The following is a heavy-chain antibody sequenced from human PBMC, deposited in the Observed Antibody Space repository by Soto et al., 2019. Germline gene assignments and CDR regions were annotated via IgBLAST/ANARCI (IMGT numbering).Heavy chain of an antibody. Sequence: PGGSLRLSCAASGFTFSSYWMSWVRQAPGKGLEWVANIKQDGSEKYYVDSVKGRFTISRDNAKNSLYLQMNSLRAEDTAVYYCARDLTGYDYWYYYYYMDVWGKGTTVTVSS. CDR1: GFTFSSYW. CDR3: ARDLTGYDYWYYYYYMDV. D-gene: IGHD5-12*01. CDR2: IKQDGSEK. J-gene: IGHJ6*03. V-gene: IGHV3-7*01.